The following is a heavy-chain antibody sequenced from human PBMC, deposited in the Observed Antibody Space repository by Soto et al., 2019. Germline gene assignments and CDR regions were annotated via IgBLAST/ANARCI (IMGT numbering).Heavy chain of an antibody. J-gene: IGHJ6*02. D-gene: IGHD1-26*01. V-gene: IGHV4-31*03. CDR2: IYYSGVP. CDR3: ARDPIVSDGSDHGLDV. Sequence: TLSLTCTVSDLSITNNTYYWTLIRQHPGKGLEWIGYIYYSGVPYSNPSLKSRATISLDTSKNQFSLKLNSVTAADPAQYYCARDPIVSDGSDHGLDVWGQGTTVTDSS. CDR1: DLSITNNTYY.